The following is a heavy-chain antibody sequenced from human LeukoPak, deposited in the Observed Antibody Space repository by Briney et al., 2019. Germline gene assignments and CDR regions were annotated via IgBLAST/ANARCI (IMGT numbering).Heavy chain of an antibody. Sequence: SETLSLTCTVSGGSISSYYWNWIRQPPGKGLGWIGYIYYSGSTNYKPSLKSRVTISVDTSKNQFSLKLSSVTAADTAVYYCARDLSWHYYDSSGYYFDYWGQGTLVTVSS. V-gene: IGHV4-59*01. D-gene: IGHD3-22*01. J-gene: IGHJ4*02. CDR3: ARDLSWHYYDSSGYYFDY. CDR1: GGSISSYY. CDR2: IYYSGST.